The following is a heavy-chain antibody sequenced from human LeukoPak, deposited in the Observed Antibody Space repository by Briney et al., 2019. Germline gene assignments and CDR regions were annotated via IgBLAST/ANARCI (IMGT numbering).Heavy chain of an antibody. J-gene: IGHJ4*02. V-gene: IGHV4-34*01. CDR3: ARSTFSSGYWN. D-gene: IGHD3-22*01. Sequence: SETLSLTCAVYGGSFSGYYWSWIRQPLGKGLEWIGEINHSGSTNYNPSLKSRGTISEDTSKNQFSLRLSSVTAADTAVYYCARSTFSSGYWNWGQGTLVTVSS. CDR2: INHSGST. CDR1: GGSFSGYY.